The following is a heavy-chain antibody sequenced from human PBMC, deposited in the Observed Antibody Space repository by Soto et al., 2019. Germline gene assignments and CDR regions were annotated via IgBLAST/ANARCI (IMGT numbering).Heavy chain of an antibody. CDR1: GGSISSYY. Sequence: QVQLQESGPGLVKPSETLSLTCTVSGGSISSYYWSWIRQPPGKGLEWIGYIYYSGSTNYNPSLKSRVTISVDTSKNQFSLKLSSVTAADTAVYYCARGYSYGSPFGYWGQGTLVTVSS. D-gene: IGHD5-18*01. V-gene: IGHV4-59*01. J-gene: IGHJ4*02. CDR2: IYYSGST. CDR3: ARGYSYGSPFGY.